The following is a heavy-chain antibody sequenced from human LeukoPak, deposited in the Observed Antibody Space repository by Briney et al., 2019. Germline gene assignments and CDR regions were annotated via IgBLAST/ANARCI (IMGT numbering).Heavy chain of an antibody. CDR2: IIPIFGTA. D-gene: IGHD3-16*02. CDR1: GGTFSSYA. V-gene: IGHV1-69*13. Sequence: ASVKVSCMASGGTFSSYAISWVRQAPGQGLEWMGGIIPIFGTANYAQKFQGRVTITADESTSTAYMELSSLRSEDTAVYYCAREVYDYVWGSYRYLDYWGQGTLVTVSS. J-gene: IGHJ4*02. CDR3: AREVYDYVWGSYRYLDY.